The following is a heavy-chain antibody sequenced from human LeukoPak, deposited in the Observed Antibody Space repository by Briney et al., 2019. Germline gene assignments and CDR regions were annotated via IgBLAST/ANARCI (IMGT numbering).Heavy chain of an antibody. CDR3: ASPGYSSSWYYY. CDR1: GYTLTGYY. J-gene: IGHJ4*02. Sequence: ASVKVSCKASGYTLTGYYMHWVRQAPGQGLGWMGWINPNSGGTNYSQKFQGRVTMTRDTSISTAYMELSRLRSADTAVYYCASPGYSSSWYYYWGQGTLVTVSS. CDR2: INPNSGGT. D-gene: IGHD6-13*01. V-gene: IGHV1-2*02.